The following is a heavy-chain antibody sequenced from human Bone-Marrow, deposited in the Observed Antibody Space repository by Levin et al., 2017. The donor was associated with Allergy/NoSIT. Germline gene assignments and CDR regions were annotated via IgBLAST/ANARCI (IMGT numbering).Heavy chain of an antibody. D-gene: IGHD3-9*01. J-gene: IGHJ5*02. CDR1: GFTFDDYT. V-gene: IGHV3-9*01. CDR2: ITWNSGSV. Sequence: GGSLRLSCAASGFTFDDYTMHWVRQGPGKGLEWVSGITWNSGSVAYAESVKGRFTISRDNAKSTLYLEMNGLRVEDTALYYCTKGPYYEILTGYYKPFAPWGQGTQVTVSS. CDR3: TKGPYYEILTGYYKPFAP.